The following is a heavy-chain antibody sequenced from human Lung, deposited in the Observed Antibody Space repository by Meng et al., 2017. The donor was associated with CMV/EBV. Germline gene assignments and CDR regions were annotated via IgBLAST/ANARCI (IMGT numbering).Heavy chain of an antibody. CDR1: GDSITNHNW. V-gene: IGHV4-4*02. D-gene: IGHD3-10*01. J-gene: IGHJ1*01. CDR3: LRRSGGSV. CDR2: IPHRGSS. Sequence: QVQLRESGPALVKPSGTLSLTCAGPGDSITNHNWWAWVRQPPGKGLEWIGEIPHRGSSAYNPSLKSRVSMSIDKSKNQFSLKLTSVTAADTAVYHCLRRSGGSVWGQGTLVTVSS.